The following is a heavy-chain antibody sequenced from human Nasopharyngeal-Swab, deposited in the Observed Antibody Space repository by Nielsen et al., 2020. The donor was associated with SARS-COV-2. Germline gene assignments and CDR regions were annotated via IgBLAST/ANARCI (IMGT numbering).Heavy chain of an antibody. CDR1: GFTVSSNY. CDR2: IYSGGST. Sequence: GESLKISCAASGFTVSSNYMSWVRQAPGKGLEWVSVIYSGGSTYYADSVKGRFTISRDNSKNTLYLQMNSLRAEDTAVYYCATSMIVVVTDAFDIWGQGTMVTVSS. J-gene: IGHJ3*02. D-gene: IGHD3-22*01. CDR3: ATSMIVVVTDAFDI. V-gene: IGHV3-66*01.